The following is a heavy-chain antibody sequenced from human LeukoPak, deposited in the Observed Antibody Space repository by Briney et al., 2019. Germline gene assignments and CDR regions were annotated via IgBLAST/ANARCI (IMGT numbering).Heavy chain of an antibody. CDR2: IYYSGST. J-gene: IGHJ1*01. CDR1: GGSISSYY. CDR3: ARAWSDYDILTGYYKPAEYFQH. V-gene: IGHV4-59*01. D-gene: IGHD3-9*01. Sequence: SETLSLTCTVSGGSISSYYWSWIRQPPGKGLEWIGYIYYSGSTYYNPSLKSRVTISVDTSKNQFSLKLSSVTAADTAVYYCARAWSDYDILTGYYKPAEYFQHWGQGTLVTVSS.